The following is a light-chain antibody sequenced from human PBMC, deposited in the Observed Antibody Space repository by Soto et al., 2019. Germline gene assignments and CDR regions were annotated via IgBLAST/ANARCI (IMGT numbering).Light chain of an antibody. V-gene: IGLV2-14*01. CDR2: EVS. Sequence: QSALTQPASVSGSPGQSITISCTGTRSDIGGYNYVSWYQQHASKAPKLIIYEVSNRPSGVSNRFLGSKSGSAASLTISGLQAEDEADYYCSSYTSRSTLVFGGGTKLTVL. J-gene: IGLJ2*01. CDR1: RSDIGGYNY. CDR3: SSYTSRSTLV.